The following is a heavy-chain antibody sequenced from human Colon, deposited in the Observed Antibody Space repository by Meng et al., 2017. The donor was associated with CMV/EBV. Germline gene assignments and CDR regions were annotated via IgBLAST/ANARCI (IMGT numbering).Heavy chain of an antibody. CDR2: ISAYNGET. CDR1: NYTFTNYG. V-gene: IGHV1-18*01. J-gene: IGHJ6*02. Sequence: ASVKVSCKGSNYTFTNYGIAWVRQAPGQRLEWMGWISAYNGETKYEEKLQDRVTMTTDTSTSTAYMELRSLRSDDTAVYYCARGSSSTMFGDYYYGMDVWGQGTTVTVSS. D-gene: IGHD3-3*01. CDR3: ARGSSSTMFGDYYYGMDV.